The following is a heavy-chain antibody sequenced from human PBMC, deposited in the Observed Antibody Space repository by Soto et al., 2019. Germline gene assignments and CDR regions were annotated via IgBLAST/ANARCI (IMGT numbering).Heavy chain of an antibody. Sequence: SVPTLVNPTQTLTLTCSFSGFSLTTSGMCVGWIRQPPGKALEWLALIDWDDGKFYSPSLKTRLTISKDTSKNQVVLTMTNMDHVDTATYFCACITPGDYFWFDLCGPGPLLALSS. J-gene: IGHJ5*02. V-gene: IGHV2-70*12. D-gene: IGHD1-20*01. CDR2: IDWDDGK. CDR1: GFSLTTSGMC. CDR3: ACITPGDYFWFDL.